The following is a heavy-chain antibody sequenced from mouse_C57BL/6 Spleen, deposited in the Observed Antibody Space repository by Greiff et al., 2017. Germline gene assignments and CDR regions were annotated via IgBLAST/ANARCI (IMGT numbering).Heavy chain of an antibody. CDR2: IDPETGGT. D-gene: IGHD1-1*01. CDR1: GYTFTDYE. V-gene: IGHV1-15*01. J-gene: IGHJ1*03. Sequence: VQLQQSGAELVRPGASVTLSCKASGYTFTDYEMHWVKQTPVHGLEWIGAIDPETGGTAYNQKFKGKAILTAAKSSSTAYMELRSLTSEDSAVYYCTREGLYYYGSSYRYFDVWGTGTTVTVSS. CDR3: TREGLYYYGSSYRYFDV.